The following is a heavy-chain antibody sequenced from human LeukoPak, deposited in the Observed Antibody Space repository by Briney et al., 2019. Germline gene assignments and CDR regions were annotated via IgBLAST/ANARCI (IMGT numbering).Heavy chain of an antibody. Sequence: ASVKVSCKAAGGTLSSYAISWGRQAPGQGLEWMGGTIPIFGTANYAQKFQGRVTIIADKSTSTAYMALSSLRSEDTAVYYCARGFLLLGIAAAGMDPGHGYNWFDPWGQGTLVTVSS. CDR2: TIPIFGTA. V-gene: IGHV1-69*06. CDR1: GGTLSSYA. CDR3: ARGFLLLGIAAAGMDPGHGYNWFDP. J-gene: IGHJ5*02. D-gene: IGHD6-13*01.